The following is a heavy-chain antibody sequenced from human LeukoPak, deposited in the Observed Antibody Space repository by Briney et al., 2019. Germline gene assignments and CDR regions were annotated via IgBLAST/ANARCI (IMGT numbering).Heavy chain of an antibody. CDR1: GDSISSYY. CDR2: IYYSGST. CDR3: ARYSSSWHDY. Sequence: NTAETLSLTCTVSGDSISSYYWSWIRQPPGKGLEWIGYIYYSGSTNYNPSRKSRVTISVDTSKNQFSLKLSSVTAADPAVYYCARYSSSWHDYSGQGTLVTVSS. V-gene: IGHV4-59*01. D-gene: IGHD6-13*01. J-gene: IGHJ4*02.